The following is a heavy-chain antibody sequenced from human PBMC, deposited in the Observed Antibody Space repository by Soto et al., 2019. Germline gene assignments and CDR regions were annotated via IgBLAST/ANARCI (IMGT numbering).Heavy chain of an antibody. CDR3: ARARRITMVRGVSAFDI. D-gene: IGHD3-10*01. V-gene: IGHV3-33*01. CDR1: GFTFSSYG. CDR2: IWYDGSNK. Sequence: VQLVESGGGVVQPGRSLRLSCAASGFTFSSYGMHWVRQAPGKGLEWVAVIWYDGSNKYYADSVKGRFTISRDNSKNTLYLQMNSLRAEDTAVYYCARARRITMVRGVSAFDIWGQGTMVTVSS. J-gene: IGHJ3*02.